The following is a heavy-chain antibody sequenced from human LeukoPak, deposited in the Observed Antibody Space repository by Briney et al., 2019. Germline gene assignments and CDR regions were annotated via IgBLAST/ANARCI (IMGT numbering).Heavy chain of an antibody. CDR1: GYIFTGYY. J-gene: IGHJ4*02. V-gene: IGHV1-2*05. CDR2: INPNSGGT. CDR3: ARGGYSSGWYYFEY. Sequence: ASVKVSCKASGYIFTGYYMHWVRQAPGQGLEWMGRINPNSGGTNYAQKFQGRVTMTRDTSISTAHMELSSLTSDDTDVYYCARGGYSSGWYYFEYWGQGTLVTVSS. D-gene: IGHD6-19*01.